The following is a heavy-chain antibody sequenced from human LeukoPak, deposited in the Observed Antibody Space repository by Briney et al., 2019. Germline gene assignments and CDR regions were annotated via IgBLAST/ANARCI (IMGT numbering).Heavy chain of an antibody. J-gene: IGHJ5*02. V-gene: IGHV1-2*02. Sequence: ASVKVSCRASGYTFTGYYMHWVRQAPGQGLEWMGWINPNSGGTNYAQKFQGRVTMTRDTSTSTVYMELSSLRSEDTAVYYCARADRNYYDSSGYWDNWFDPWGQGTLVTVSS. CDR1: GYTFTGYY. CDR3: ARADRNYYDSSGYWDNWFDP. CDR2: INPNSGGT. D-gene: IGHD3-22*01.